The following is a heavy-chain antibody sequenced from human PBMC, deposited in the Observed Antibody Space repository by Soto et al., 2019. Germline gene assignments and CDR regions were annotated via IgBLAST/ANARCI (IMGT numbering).Heavy chain of an antibody. V-gene: IGHV1-69*01. CDR1: GGTFSSYA. CDR3: ARVSKRECRCYYDSSGYFLDY. D-gene: IGHD3-22*01. J-gene: IGHJ4*02. CDR2: IIPIFGTA. Sequence: QVQLVQSGAEVKKPGSSVKVSCKASGGTFSSYAISWVRQAPGQGLEWMGGIIPIFGTANYAQKFQGRVTITAEESTRAAYMELSSLRSGDTAVYYCARVSKRECRCYYDSSGYFLDYWGQGTLVTVAS.